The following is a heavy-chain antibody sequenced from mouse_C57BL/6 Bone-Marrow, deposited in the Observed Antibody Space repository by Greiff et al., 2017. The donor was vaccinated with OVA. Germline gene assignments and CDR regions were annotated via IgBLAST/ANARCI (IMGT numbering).Heavy chain of an antibody. CDR2: IHPNSGST. J-gene: IGHJ2*01. D-gene: IGHD1-1*01. V-gene: IGHV1-64*01. CDR1: GYTFTSYW. Sequence: QVQLQQPGAELVKPGASVKLSCKASGYTFTSYWMHWVKQRPGQGLEWIGMIHPNSGSTNYNEKFKSKATLTVDKSSSTAYMQLSSLTSEDSAVYYGARSALLLRGYCFDYWGQGTTLTVSA. CDR3: ARSALLLRGYCFDY.